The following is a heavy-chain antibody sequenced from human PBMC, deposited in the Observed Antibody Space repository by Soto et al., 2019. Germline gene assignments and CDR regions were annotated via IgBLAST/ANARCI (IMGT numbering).Heavy chain of an antibody. CDR2: ISGSGGST. Sequence: EVQLLESGGGLVQPGGSLRLSCAASGFTFSSYAMSWVRQAPGKGLEWVSAISGSGGSTYYADSVKGRFTISRDNSNNTLYLQMSCLRAEVTAVYYCSTENGYISSWFEFDYWGQGTLVTVSS. CDR1: GFTFSSYA. CDR3: STENGYISSWFEFDY. V-gene: IGHV3-23*01. D-gene: IGHD6-13*01. J-gene: IGHJ4*02.